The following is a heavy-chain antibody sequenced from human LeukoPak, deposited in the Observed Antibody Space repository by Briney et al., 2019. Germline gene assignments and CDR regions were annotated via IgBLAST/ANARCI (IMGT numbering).Heavy chain of an antibody. V-gene: IGHV3-7*01. CDR3: ARFRYCSGGSCYYYCDY. CDR1: GFTFSSYW. Sequence: GGSLRLSCAASGFTFSSYWMSWVRQAPGKGLEWVANIKHDGSEKYYVDSVKGRFTISRDNAKNSLYLQMNSLRAEDTAVYYCARFRYCSGGSCYYYCDYWGQGTLVTVSS. J-gene: IGHJ4*02. CDR2: IKHDGSEK. D-gene: IGHD2-15*01.